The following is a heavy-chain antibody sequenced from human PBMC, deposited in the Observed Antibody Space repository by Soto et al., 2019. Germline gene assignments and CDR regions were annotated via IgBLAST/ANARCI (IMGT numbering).Heavy chain of an antibody. D-gene: IGHD6-13*01. CDR1: GFTVSNYH. Sequence: PGGSLRLSCAASGFTVSNYHMNWVRRAPGKGLEWVSVIYTAGSADFADSVKGRFSISRDDSKNTLYLQMSSLRAEDTAVYYCARVNSSSYHYFNYGGRGTLVTFSS. CDR3: ARVNSSSYHYFNY. CDR2: IYTAGSA. J-gene: IGHJ4*02. V-gene: IGHV3-66*01.